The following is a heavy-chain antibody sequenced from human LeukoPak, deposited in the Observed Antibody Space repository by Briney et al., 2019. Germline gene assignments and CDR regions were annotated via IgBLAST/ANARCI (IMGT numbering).Heavy chain of an antibody. V-gene: IGHV1-18*01. CDR3: ARTVGAKENAFDI. D-gene: IGHD1-26*01. Sequence: GASVKVSCKASGGTFSSYAISWVRQAPGQGLEWMGWISAYNGNTNYAQKLQGRVTMTTDTSTSTAYMELRSLRSDDTAVYYCARTVGAKENAFDIWGQGTMVTVSS. J-gene: IGHJ3*02. CDR1: GGTFSSYA. CDR2: ISAYNGNT.